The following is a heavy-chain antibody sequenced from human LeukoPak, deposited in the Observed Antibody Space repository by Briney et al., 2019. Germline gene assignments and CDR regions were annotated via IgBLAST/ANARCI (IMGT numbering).Heavy chain of an antibody. CDR1: GFTLTSYW. CDR3: VRSSGRLDS. CDR2: ISSESDGSGT. Sequence: GGSLRLSCAASGFTLTSYWMHWVRQAPGKGLVWVSRISSESDGSGTTYADSVKGRFTISRDNAKNTLYLQMNSLRAEDTAVYYCVRSSGRLDSWGQGTLVTVSS. V-gene: IGHV3-74*01. J-gene: IGHJ4*02. D-gene: IGHD6-19*01.